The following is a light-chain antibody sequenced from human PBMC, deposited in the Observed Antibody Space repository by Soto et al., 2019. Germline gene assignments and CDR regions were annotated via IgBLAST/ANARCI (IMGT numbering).Light chain of an antibody. Sequence: EIVLTQSPATLSLSPGERATLSCGASQSINSNYLAWYQQKPGLAPRLVIYDTSRRAPGIPDRLTGSGSGTDFTLTISRLVPEDSSMYYCQQYGSSPTFGQGTRLEIK. J-gene: IGKJ5*01. CDR2: DTS. V-gene: IGKV3D-20*01. CDR1: QSINSNY. CDR3: QQYGSSPT.